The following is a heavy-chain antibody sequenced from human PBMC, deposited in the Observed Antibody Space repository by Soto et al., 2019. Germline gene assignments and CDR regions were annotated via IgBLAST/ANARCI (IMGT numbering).Heavy chain of an antibody. CDR2: VSYSGST. D-gene: IGHD2-2*01. CDR3: ARDLRSTKDIVVVPAAINYYYYMDV. Sequence: QVQLQESGPGLVKPSQTLSLTCTVSGGSISSGGYYWSWIRQHPGKGLEWIGYVSYSGSTYYNQSHKSRVTISGDTSQNQVSLKLSSVTAADTAVYYCARDLRSTKDIVVVPAAINYYYYMDVCGKGPTVTVSS. J-gene: IGHJ6*03. V-gene: IGHV4-31*03. CDR1: GGSISSGGYY.